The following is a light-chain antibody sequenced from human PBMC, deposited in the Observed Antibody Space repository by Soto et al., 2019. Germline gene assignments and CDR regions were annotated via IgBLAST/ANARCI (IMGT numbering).Light chain of an antibody. Sequence: EIVLTQSPGTLSLSPGERATLSCRASQYVRSNYVAWYQQKPGQTPRLLIYITSSRAPGIPERFSGSGSGTVFTLTISRLEPEDFAVYFCQQYGDSPWTFGQGTKVEMK. J-gene: IGKJ1*01. CDR3: QQYGDSPWT. CDR1: QYVRSNY. V-gene: IGKV3-20*01. CDR2: ITS.